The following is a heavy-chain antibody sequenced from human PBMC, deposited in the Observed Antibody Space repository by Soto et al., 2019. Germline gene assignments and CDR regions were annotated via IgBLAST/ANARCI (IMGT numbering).Heavy chain of an antibody. J-gene: IGHJ5*02. CDR3: ARSRWREGGNNWYDP. D-gene: IGHD1-26*01. CDR2: ISSSGSTI. CDR1: GFTFSGFE. V-gene: IGHV3-48*03. Sequence: LRLSCAASGFTFSGFEMNWVRQAPGKGLEWVSYISSSGSTIYYADSVKGRFTISRDNAKNSLYLQMNSLRAEDTAVYYCARSRWREGGNNWYDPWGQGTLVTVSS.